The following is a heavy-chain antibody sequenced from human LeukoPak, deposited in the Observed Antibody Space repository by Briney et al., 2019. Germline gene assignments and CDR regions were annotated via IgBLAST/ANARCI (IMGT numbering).Heavy chain of an antibody. CDR3: AREGSSSWYGDY. CDR1: GFTFGDCA. J-gene: IGHJ4*02. Sequence: GGFLRLSCTASGFTFGDCAMSWFRQAPGKGLEWVGFIRSKAYGGTTEYAASVKGRFTISRDDSKSIAYLQMNSLKTEDTAVYYCAREGSSSWYGDYWGQGTLVTVSS. D-gene: IGHD6-13*01. V-gene: IGHV3-49*03. CDR2: IRSKAYGGTT.